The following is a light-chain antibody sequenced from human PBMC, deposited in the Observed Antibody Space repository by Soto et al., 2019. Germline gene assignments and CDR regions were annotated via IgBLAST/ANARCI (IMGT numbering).Light chain of an antibody. V-gene: IGLV1-44*01. Sequence: QSVLTQPPSASGTPGQRVTISCSGSNSNIGTKAVKWYQQVPGTTPKSLIYKTDQRPSGVPDRFSGSKSGTSASLAISGLQPEDEAYYYWASWDDSLNGVVFGGGTKLTVL. CDR3: ASWDDSLNGVV. CDR1: NSNIGTKA. J-gene: IGLJ3*02. CDR2: KTD.